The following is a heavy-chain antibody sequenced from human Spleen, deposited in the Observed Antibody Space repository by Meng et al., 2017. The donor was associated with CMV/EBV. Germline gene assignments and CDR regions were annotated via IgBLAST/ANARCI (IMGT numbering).Heavy chain of an antibody. CDR3: ARDRMPRGELVHY. D-gene: IGHD3-16*01. CDR2: IWFDGSHE. V-gene: IGHV3-33*01. Sequence: GESLKISCAASGFIFGDYGMHWVRQAPGRGLEWVAVIWFDGSHEHSADSVKGRFISSRDNSKNMVFLQMNSLRVEDTAVYYCARDRMPRGELVHYWGQGTLVTVSS. J-gene: IGHJ4*02. CDR1: GFIFGDYG.